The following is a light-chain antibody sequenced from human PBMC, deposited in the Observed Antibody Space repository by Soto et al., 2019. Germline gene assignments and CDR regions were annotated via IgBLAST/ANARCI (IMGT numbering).Light chain of an antibody. Sequence: QSALTQPASVSGSPGQSITISCTGTSSDVGGYNYVSWYQQHPGKAPKLIIYEVTNRPSGVSNRFSGSKSGNTASLSISGLQPEDEADYYCTSYTSTSVIFGTGTKLTVL. CDR1: SSDVGGYNY. CDR3: TSYTSTSVI. V-gene: IGLV2-14*01. CDR2: EVT. J-gene: IGLJ1*01.